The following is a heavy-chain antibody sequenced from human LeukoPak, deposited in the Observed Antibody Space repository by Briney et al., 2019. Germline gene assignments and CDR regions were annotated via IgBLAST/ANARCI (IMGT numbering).Heavy chain of an antibody. CDR3: ARHGSFHRANWFDP. V-gene: IGHV4-4*07. J-gene: IGHJ5*02. CDR1: GGSISSYY. Sequence: SETLSLTCTVSGGSISSYYWSWIRQPAGKGLEWIGRIYASGTTNYNPSLKSRVTMSVDTSKNQFSLKLSSVTAADTAVYYCARHGSFHRANWFDPWGQGTLVTVSS. D-gene: IGHD1-14*01. CDR2: IYASGTT.